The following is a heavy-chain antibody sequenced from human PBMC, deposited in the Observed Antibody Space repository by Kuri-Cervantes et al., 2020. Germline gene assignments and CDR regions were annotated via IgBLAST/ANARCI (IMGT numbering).Heavy chain of an antibody. CDR3: AREVDTNWFDP. D-gene: IGHD3-9*01. J-gene: IGHJ5*02. CDR2: IMQDGSEK. CDR1: GFTFSSYA. V-gene: IGHV3-7*01. Sequence: LSLTCAASGFTFSSYAMSWVRQAPGKGLEWVANIMQDGSEKYYVDSVKGRFTISRDNAKNSLYLQMNSLRAEDTAVYYCAREVDTNWFDPWGQGTLVTVSS.